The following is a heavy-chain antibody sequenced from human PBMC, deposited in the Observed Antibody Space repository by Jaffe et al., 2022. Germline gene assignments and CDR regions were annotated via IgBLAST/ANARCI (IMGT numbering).Heavy chain of an antibody. CDR1: GYTFTSYD. CDR2: MNPNSGNT. Sequence: QVQLVQSGAEVKKPGASVKVSCKASGYTFTSYDINWVRQATGQGLEWMGWMNPNSGNTGYAQKFQGRVTMTRNTSISTAYMELSSLRSEDTAVYYCARVNDFWSGYYKDLDYWGQGTLVTVSS. V-gene: IGHV1-8*01. J-gene: IGHJ4*02. D-gene: IGHD3-3*01. CDR3: ARVNDFWSGYYKDLDY.